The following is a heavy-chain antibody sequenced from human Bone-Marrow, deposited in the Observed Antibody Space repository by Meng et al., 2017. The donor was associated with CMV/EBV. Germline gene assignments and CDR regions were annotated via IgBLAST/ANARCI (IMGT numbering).Heavy chain of an antibody. CDR1: GFTFSVYE. D-gene: IGHD4-17*01. V-gene: IGHV3-48*03. CDR2: ISSSGSTI. CDR3: AGSYDYDDVPHAFDI. Sequence: GESLKISCAASGFTFSVYEMNWVRQAPGKGLEWVSYISSSGSTIYYADSVKGRFTISRDNAKNSLYLQMNSLRAEDTAVYYCAGSYDYDDVPHAFDIWGQGTMVTVSS. J-gene: IGHJ3*02.